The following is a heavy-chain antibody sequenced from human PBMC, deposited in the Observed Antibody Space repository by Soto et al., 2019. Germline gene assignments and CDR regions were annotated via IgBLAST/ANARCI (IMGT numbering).Heavy chain of an antibody. CDR2: IYYSGST. CDR3: ARAVQLWLRPGYWFDP. D-gene: IGHD5-18*01. Sequence: SETLSLTCTVSGGSISSGDYYWSWIRQPPGKGLEWIGYIYYSGSTYYNPSLKSRVTISVGTSKNQFSLKLSSVTAADTAVYYCARAVQLWLRPGYWFDPWGQGTLVTVS. J-gene: IGHJ5*02. CDR1: GGSISSGDYY. V-gene: IGHV4-30-4*01.